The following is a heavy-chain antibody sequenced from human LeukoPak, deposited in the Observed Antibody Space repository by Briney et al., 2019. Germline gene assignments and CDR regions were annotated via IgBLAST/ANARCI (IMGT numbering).Heavy chain of an antibody. CDR2: INPSGGST. V-gene: IGHV1-46*01. J-gene: IGHJ4*02. CDR1: GYTFTSYY. CDR3: ARAYYYDSSGYYYFDY. Sequence: GASVKVSCKASGYTFTSYYMHWVRQAPGQGLEWMGIINPSGGSTSYAQKFQGRVTMTRDMSTSTVYMELSSLRSEDTAVHYCARAYYYDSSGYYYFDYWGQGTLVTVSS. D-gene: IGHD3-22*01.